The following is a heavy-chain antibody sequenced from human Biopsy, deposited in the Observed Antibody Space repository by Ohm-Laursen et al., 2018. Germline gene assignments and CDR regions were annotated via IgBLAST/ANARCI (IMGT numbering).Heavy chain of an antibody. J-gene: IGHJ4*02. D-gene: IGHD5-12*01. CDR3: ARLGSGDYFPTFFDF. CDR2: IFYSANT. V-gene: IGHV4-31*03. Sequence: PSQPLSLTCTVSGVSINGGRYYWNWIRHPPGKGLEWIGTIFYSANTYYNPSLKSRVTISVDTSKNQFSLKLSSVTAADTAVYYCARLGSGDYFPTFFDFWGQGALVTVSS. CDR1: GVSINGGRYY.